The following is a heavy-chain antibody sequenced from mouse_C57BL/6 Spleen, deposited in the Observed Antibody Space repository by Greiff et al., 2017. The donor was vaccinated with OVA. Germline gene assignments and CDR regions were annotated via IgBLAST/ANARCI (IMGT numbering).Heavy chain of an antibody. Sequence: VKLQESGAELVKPGASVKMSCKASGYTFTTYPIEWMKQNHGKSLEWIGNFHPYNDDTKYNEKFKGKATLTVEKSSSTVYLELSRLTSDDSAVYDCARSGVYGYDEGFAYWGQGTLVTVSA. CDR3: ARSGVYGYDEGFAY. J-gene: IGHJ3*01. V-gene: IGHV1-47*01. CDR1: GYTFTTYP. D-gene: IGHD2-2*01. CDR2: FHPYNDDT.